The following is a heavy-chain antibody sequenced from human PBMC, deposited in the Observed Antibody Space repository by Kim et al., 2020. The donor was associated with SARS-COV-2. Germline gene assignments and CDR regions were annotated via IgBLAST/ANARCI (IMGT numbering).Heavy chain of an antibody. Sequence: GGSLRLSCAASGFTFSRYWMHWVRQAPGKGLVWVSRIYSDEASASYADSVRGRFTISRDNAENTLFLQLDSLRPEDTAVYYCVRDELPNWGQGAFDLWGQGKMVTVSS. J-gene: IGHJ3*01. CDR2: IYSDEASA. CDR1: GFTFSRYW. CDR3: VRDELPNWGQGAFDL. D-gene: IGHD7-27*01. V-gene: IGHV3-74*01.